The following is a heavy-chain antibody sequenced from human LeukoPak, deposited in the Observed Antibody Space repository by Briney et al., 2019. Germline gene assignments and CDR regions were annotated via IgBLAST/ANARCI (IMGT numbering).Heavy chain of an antibody. J-gene: IGHJ4*02. Sequence: GGSLRLSCAASGFTFSIYGMHWVRQAPGKGLEWVAVISYDGSNKYYADSVKGRFTISSDNSKNTLYLQMNSLRAEDTAVYYCAKDQIGWAPGYSSGPLDYWGQGTPVTVSS. CDR1: GFTFSIYG. CDR3: AKDQIGWAPGYSSGPLDY. V-gene: IGHV3-30*18. CDR2: ISYDGSNK. D-gene: IGHD6-19*01.